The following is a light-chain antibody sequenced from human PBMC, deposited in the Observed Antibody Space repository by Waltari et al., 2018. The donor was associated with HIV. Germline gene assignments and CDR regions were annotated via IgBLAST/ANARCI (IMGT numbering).Light chain of an antibody. CDR1: TGPVTSGHH. CDR2: DTF. Sequence: QAVVTQEPSLTVSPGGTVTLTCGSSTGPVTSGHHPYWFQQKSGQAPSTLIYDTFNKPSCTPAPFSVSLLGGKAALTLSGAQPEDEAEYFCLLSFAGARPVVFGGGTNLTVL. J-gene: IGLJ2*01. CDR3: LLSFAGARPVV. V-gene: IGLV7-46*01.